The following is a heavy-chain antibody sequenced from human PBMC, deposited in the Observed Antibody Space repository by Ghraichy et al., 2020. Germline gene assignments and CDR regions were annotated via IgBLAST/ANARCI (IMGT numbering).Heavy chain of an antibody. V-gene: IGHV1-18*01. J-gene: IGHJ6*02. CDR1: GYTFTSYG. Sequence: ASVKVSCKASGYTFTSYGISWVRQAPGQGLEWMGWISVHNGNTNYAQILQGRVTMTTDTSTSTAYMELRSLRSDDTAVYYCARDQVTWNAEISYYGMDVWGQGTTVTVS. CDR3: ARDQVTWNAEISYYGMDV. CDR2: ISVHNGNT. D-gene: IGHD1-1*01.